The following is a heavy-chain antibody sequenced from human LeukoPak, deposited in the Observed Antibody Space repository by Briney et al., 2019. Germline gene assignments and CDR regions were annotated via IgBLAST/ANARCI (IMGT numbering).Heavy chain of an antibody. D-gene: IGHD1-26*01. Sequence: APVKVSCKASGGTFSSYAISWVLQAPGQGLEWMGRIIPIFGTANYAQKFQGRVTITTDESTSTAYMELNSLRSEDTAVYYCARGTSSGSLRCWGQGTLVTVSS. V-gene: IGHV1-69*05. CDR3: ARGTSSGSLRC. CDR1: GGTFSSYA. J-gene: IGHJ4*02. CDR2: IIPIFGTA.